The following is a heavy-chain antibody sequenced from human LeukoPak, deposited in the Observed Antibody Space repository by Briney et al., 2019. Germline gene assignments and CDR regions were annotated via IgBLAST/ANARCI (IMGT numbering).Heavy chain of an antibody. CDR2: IYYSGST. CDR1: GVSISGFY. V-gene: IGHV4-59*12. D-gene: IGHD3-9*01. J-gene: IGHJ5*02. Sequence: PSETLSLTCTVSGVSISGFYWSWIRQPPGKGLEWIGYIYYSGSTNYNPSLKSRVTISVDTSKNQFSLKLSSVTPEDTAVYYCARWLTTWGQGTLVTVSS. CDR3: ARWLTT.